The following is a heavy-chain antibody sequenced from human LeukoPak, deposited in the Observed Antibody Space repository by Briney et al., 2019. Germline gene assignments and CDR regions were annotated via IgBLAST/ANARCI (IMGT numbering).Heavy chain of an antibody. CDR2: ISGSGAVT. Sequence: GGSLRLSCAASGFTFSIYGMNWVRKAPGNGLEWFLGISGSGAVTNYADSGKGRFTISRDNTKNTLYPQMHSLRPEDPATYCCAKPRAARPGYWGQGTLVTVSS. CDR1: GFTFSIYG. J-gene: IGHJ4*02. CDR3: AKPRAARPGY. V-gene: IGHV3-23*01. D-gene: IGHD6-6*01.